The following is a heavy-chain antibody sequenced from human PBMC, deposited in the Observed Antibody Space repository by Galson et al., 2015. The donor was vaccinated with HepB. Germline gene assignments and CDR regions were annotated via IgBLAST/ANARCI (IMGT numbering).Heavy chain of an antibody. V-gene: IGHV3-64D*06. J-gene: IGHJ3*02. D-gene: IGHD3-22*01. Sequence: SLRLSCAASGFTFSSYAMHWVRQAPGKGLEYVSAISSNGGSTYYADSVKGRFTISRDNSKNTLYLQMSSLRAEDTAVYYCVKGRYYDSSGYSGGGDAFDIWGQGTMVTVSS. CDR3: VKGRYYDSSGYSGGGDAFDI. CDR2: ISSNGGST. CDR1: GFTFSSYA.